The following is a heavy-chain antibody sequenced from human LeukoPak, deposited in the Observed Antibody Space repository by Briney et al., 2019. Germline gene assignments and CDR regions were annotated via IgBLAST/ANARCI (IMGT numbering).Heavy chain of an antibody. CDR2: IYYTGGT. Sequence: TLSLTCTVSGDSITSRSDYWAWIRQHRGKGLGWTGSIYYTGGTDYNQSIKSRLTISLDTSQNHCSLNLSSVTAAETAISFCERDTGAFDIWGQGTMVTVSS. J-gene: IGHJ3*02. D-gene: IGHD4-17*01. CDR3: ERDTGAFDI. V-gene: IGHV4-31*03. CDR1: GDSITSRSDY.